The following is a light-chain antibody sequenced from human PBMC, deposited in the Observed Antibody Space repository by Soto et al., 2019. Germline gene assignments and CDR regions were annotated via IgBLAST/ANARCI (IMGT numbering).Light chain of an antibody. CDR3: QQYDKWHTTT. CDR1: QDIRND. Sequence: DIQMTQSPSTVSASVGDSVTITCWASQDIRNDLGWYQQKPGKAPKRLIYAASSLQSGVPSRFRGSGSGTEFTLPISSLQSEDSAVYYCQQYDKWHTTTFGHGTKVDIK. J-gene: IGKJ1*01. V-gene: IGKV1-17*01. CDR2: AAS.